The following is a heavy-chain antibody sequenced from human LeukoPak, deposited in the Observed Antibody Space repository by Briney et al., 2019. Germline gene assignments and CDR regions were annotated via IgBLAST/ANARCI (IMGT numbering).Heavy chain of an antibody. D-gene: IGHD5-12*01. CDR1: GFTSSSYG. CDR2: IWYDGSNK. J-gene: IGHJ3*02. Sequence: GGSLRLSCAASGFTSSSYGMHWVRQAPGKGLEWVAVIWYDGSNKYYADSVKGRFTISRDNSKNTLYLQMNSLRAEDTAVYYCARAQATGDAFDIWGQGTMVTVSS. CDR3: ARAQATGDAFDI. V-gene: IGHV3-33*01.